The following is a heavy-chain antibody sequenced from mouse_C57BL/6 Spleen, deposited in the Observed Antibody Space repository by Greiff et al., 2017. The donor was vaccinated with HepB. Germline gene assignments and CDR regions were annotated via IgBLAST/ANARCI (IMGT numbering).Heavy chain of an antibody. CDR2: ISNGGGSI. CDR1: GFTFSDYY. V-gene: IGHV5-12*01. CDR3: ARQGVDYYGSSYDYFDY. J-gene: IGHJ2*01. Sequence: EVQVVESGGGLVQPGGSLKLSCAASGFTFSDYYMYWVRQTPEKRLEWVAYISNGGGSIYYPDKVKGRFTISRDNAKNTMYLQMSRLKSEDTAMYYCARQGVDYYGSSYDYFDYWGQGTTLTVSS. D-gene: IGHD1-1*01.